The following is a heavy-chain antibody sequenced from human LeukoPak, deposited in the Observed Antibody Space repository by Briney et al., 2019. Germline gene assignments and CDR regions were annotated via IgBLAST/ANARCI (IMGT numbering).Heavy chain of an antibody. CDR3: ARELSGRFDY. CDR2: ISSYSDYI. V-gene: IGHV3-21*01. D-gene: IGHD1-26*01. Sequence: GGSLRLSCAASGFTLSVYSMNWVRQAPGKGLEWVSSISSYSDYIYYADSVKGRFTISRDNAKNSLYLQMNSLRAEDTAVYFCARELSGRFDYWGQGTLVTVSS. J-gene: IGHJ4*02. CDR1: GFTLSVYS.